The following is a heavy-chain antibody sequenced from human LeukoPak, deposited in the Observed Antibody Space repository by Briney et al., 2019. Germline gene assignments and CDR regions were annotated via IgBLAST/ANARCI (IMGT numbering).Heavy chain of an antibody. J-gene: IGHJ3*02. CDR3: ARSTRRQNDAFDI. CDR1: GFTFSSYS. Sequence: GGSLRLSCAASGFTFSSYSVNWVRQAPGKGLEWVSSISERSSYIYYADSMKGRFTISRDNAKNSLYLQMNSLRAEDTAVYYCARSTRRQNDAFDIWGQGTVVTVSS. CDR2: ISERSSYI. V-gene: IGHV3-21*01.